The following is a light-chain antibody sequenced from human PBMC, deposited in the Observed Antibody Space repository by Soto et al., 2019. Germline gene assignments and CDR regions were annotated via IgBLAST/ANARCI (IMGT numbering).Light chain of an antibody. CDR3: QQRSNWPPN. Sequence: EIVLTQSPATLSLAPGERATLSFSASQSVSSYLAWYQQTPGQAHRLLIYDASYRATGIAARFSGSGPGTDFTLTISSLDPEDFVVYYCQQRSNWPPNFGPGTRVHIK. J-gene: IGKJ3*01. CDR2: DAS. CDR1: QSVSSY. V-gene: IGKV3-11*01.